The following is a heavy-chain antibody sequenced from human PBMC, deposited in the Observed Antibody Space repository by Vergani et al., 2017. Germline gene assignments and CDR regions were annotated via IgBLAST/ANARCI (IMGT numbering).Heavy chain of an antibody. J-gene: IGHJ6*02. CDR2: IRFDGSNK. V-gene: IGHV3-30*02. CDR3: AKDRPTNMFRGAYGMDV. CDR1: GLTFSTCG. D-gene: IGHD3-10*01. Sequence: QVQLVESGGGVVQPGGSLRLSGAASGLTFSTCGMHWVRQAPGKGLEWVAFIRFDGSNKYYGDSVNGRFIISRDNSKNTVDLRMNSLRTDDTAIYYCAKDRPTNMFRGAYGMDVWGQGTTVTVSS.